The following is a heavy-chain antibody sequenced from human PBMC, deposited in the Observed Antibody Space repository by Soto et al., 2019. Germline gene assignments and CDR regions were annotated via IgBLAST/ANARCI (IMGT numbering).Heavy chain of an antibody. Sequence: GGSLRLSCAASGFTFSSYSMNWVRQAPGKGLEWVSYISSSSSTIYYADSVKGRFTISRGNAKNSLYLQRNSLRAEDTAVYYCARVLVGYYGSGSYYGTKDNYYFSYYMDVWGKGTTVTVSS. D-gene: IGHD3-10*01. J-gene: IGHJ6*03. CDR3: ARVLVGYYGSGSYYGTKDNYYFSYYMDV. V-gene: IGHV3-48*01. CDR2: ISSSSSTI. CDR1: GFTFSSYS.